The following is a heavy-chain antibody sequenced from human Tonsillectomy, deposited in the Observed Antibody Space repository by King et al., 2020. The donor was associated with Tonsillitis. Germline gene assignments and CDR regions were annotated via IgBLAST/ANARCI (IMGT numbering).Heavy chain of an antibody. J-gene: IGHJ3*02. CDR2: INHSGST. D-gene: IGHD4-17*01. CDR3: ARGRFMQMTTVTPVVFDI. V-gene: IGHV4-34*01. Sequence: VQLQQWGAGLLKPSETLSLTCAVYGGSFSGYYWSWIRQPPGKGLEWIGEINHSGSTNYNPSLKSRVTISVDTSKNQFSLKLSSVTAADTAVYYCARGRFMQMTTVTPVVFDIWGQGTMVTVSS. CDR1: GGSFSGYY.